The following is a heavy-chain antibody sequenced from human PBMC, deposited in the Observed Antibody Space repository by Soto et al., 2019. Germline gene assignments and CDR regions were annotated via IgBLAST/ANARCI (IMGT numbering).Heavy chain of an antibody. D-gene: IGHD3-3*01. V-gene: IGHV1-8*01. CDR3: ARGLFDFWSGYHKPLYGMDV. J-gene: IGHJ6*02. CDR2: MNPNSGNT. Sequence: ASVKVSCKASGYTFTSYDINWVRQATGQGLEWMGWMNPNSGNTGYAQKFQGRVTMTRNTSISTAYMELSSLRSEDTAVYYCARGLFDFWSGYHKPLYGMDVWGQGTTGTVSS. CDR1: GYTFTSYD.